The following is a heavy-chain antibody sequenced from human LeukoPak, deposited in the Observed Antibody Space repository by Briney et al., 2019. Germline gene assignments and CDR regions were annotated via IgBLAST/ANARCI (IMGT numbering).Heavy chain of an antibody. CDR1: GYTFTIYG. CDR3: ARGIIGYYFDY. CDR2: ISAYGNT. V-gene: IGHV1-18*01. D-gene: IGHD2-15*01. Sequence: ASVKVSCKTSGYTFTIYGISWVRQAPGQGLEWMGLISAYGNTNYAQNLQGRVTMTTDTSTSTAYMELRSLRSDNTAVYYCARGIIGYYFDYWGQGTLVTVSS. J-gene: IGHJ4*02.